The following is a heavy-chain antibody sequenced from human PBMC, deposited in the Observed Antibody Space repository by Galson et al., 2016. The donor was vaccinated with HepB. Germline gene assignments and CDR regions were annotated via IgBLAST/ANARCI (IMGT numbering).Heavy chain of an antibody. CDR2: IYYSGSA. CDR3: ARGASSSSYGSRWFDP. D-gene: IGHD6-6*01. Sequence: ETLSLTCTVSGGFIRSYYWSWIRQPPGKGLEWIGYIYYSGSANYNPSLMSRVTISVDSSKNQFSLKLSSVTAADTAVYFCARGASSSSYGSRWFDPWSQGILVTVSS. V-gene: IGHV4-59*01. J-gene: IGHJ5*02. CDR1: GGFIRSYY.